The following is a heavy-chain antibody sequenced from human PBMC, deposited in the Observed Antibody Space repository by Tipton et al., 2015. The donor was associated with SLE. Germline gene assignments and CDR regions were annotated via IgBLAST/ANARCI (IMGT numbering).Heavy chain of an antibody. CDR3: ARSFPVDY. CDR2: ISSSSSTI. Sequence: GSLRLSCAASGFTFSSYEMNWVRQAPGKGLEWVSSISSSSSTIYYADSVKGRFTISRDNAKNSLYLQMNSLRAEDTAVYYCARSFPVDYWGQGTLVTVSS. J-gene: IGHJ4*02. V-gene: IGHV3-48*03. CDR1: GFTFSSYE.